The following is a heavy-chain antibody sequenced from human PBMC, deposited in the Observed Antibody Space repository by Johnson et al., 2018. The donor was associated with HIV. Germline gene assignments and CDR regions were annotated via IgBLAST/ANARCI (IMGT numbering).Heavy chain of an antibody. CDR2: ISSSGSTI. CDR1: GFTFSDYY. Sequence: QMQLVESGGGLVKPGGSLRLSCAASGFTFSDYYMNWIRQAPGKGLEWVSYISSSGSTIYYAASVKGRFTISRDNAKNSLYLQMNSLRAEDTAVYYCARSIVGAIVDAFDMWGQATMVTVSS. D-gene: IGHD1-26*01. CDR3: ARSIVGAIVDAFDM. J-gene: IGHJ3*02. V-gene: IGHV3-11*04.